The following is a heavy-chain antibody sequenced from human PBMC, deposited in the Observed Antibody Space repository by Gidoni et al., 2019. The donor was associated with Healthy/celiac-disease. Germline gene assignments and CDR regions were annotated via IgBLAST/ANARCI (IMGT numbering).Heavy chain of an antibody. J-gene: IGHJ4*02. D-gene: IGHD6-13*01. Sequence: VQLVESGGGLVKPGGSLRPSCAASGFTFSSYSMNWVRQAPGKGLEWVSSISSSSSYIYYADSVKGRFTISRDNAKNSLYLQMNSLRAEDTAVYYCARVVAAGTNYWGQGTLVTVSS. CDR2: ISSSSSYI. CDR3: ARVVAAGTNY. CDR1: GFTFSSYS. V-gene: IGHV3-21*01.